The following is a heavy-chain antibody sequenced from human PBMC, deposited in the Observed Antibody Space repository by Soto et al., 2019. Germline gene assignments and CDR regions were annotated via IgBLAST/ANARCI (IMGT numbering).Heavy chain of an antibody. Sequence: PGGSLRLSCAASGFTFSSYAMNWVRQAPGKGLEWVSVISGSDGSTYYADSVKGRFTISRDNSKNTLNLQMNSLRAEDTAVYYCARRSSSWYFDYWGQGPLVTVS. J-gene: IGHJ4*02. D-gene: IGHD6-13*01. V-gene: IGHV3-23*01. CDR2: ISGSDGST. CDR1: GFTFSSYA. CDR3: ARRSSSWYFDY.